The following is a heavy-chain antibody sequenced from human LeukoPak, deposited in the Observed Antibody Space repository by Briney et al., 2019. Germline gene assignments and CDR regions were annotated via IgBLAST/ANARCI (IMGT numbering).Heavy chain of an antibody. D-gene: IGHD5-12*01. J-gene: IGHJ5*02. CDR3: ARDEYEYAGWFDP. CDR2: ISSSSSYI. CDR1: GFTFSSYS. Sequence: GGSLRLSCAASGFTFSSYSMNWVRQAPGKGLEWVSSISSSSSYIYYADSVKGRFTISRDNAKNSLYLQMNSLRAEDTAVYYCARDEYEYAGWFDPWGQGTLVTVSS. V-gene: IGHV3-21*01.